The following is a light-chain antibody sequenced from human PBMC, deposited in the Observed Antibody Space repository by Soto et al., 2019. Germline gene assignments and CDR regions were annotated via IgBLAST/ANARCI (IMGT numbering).Light chain of an antibody. Sequence: EIVLTQSPATLSLSPGERATLSCRASQSVSSYLAWYQQKPGQAPRLHIYDASNRATGIPARCSGSGAGTDFDLTISRLEPEDFAVYYCQQYDDSRTVYPFGQGTKLQIK. CDR1: QSVSSY. J-gene: IGKJ2*01. CDR2: DAS. CDR3: QQYDDSRTVYP. V-gene: IGKV3-11*01.